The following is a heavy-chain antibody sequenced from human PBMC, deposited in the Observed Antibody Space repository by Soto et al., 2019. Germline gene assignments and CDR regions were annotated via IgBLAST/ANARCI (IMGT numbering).Heavy chain of an antibody. Sequence: SETLSLTCTVSGGSISSSSYYWGWIRQPPGKGLEWIGSIYYSGSTYYNPSLKSRVTISVDTSKNQFSLKLSSVTAADTAVYYYARHWGVLGYCSGGSCSHFDYWGQGPLVTVSS. V-gene: IGHV4-39*01. D-gene: IGHD2-15*01. CDR3: ARHWGVLGYCSGGSCSHFDY. CDR1: GGSISSSSYY. J-gene: IGHJ4*02. CDR2: IYYSGST.